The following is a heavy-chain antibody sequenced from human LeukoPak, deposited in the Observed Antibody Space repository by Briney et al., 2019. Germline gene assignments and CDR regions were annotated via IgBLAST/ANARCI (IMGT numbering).Heavy chain of an antibody. J-gene: IGHJ6*03. CDR1: GGSISGSSYY. CDR2: IYYSGSI. CDR3: AMSRDYYYYYMDV. V-gene: IGHV4-39*01. Sequence: SETLSLTCTVSGGSISGSSYYWGWIRQPPGKGLEWIGSIYYSGSIYYNPSLKSRVTISVDTSKNQFSLKLSSVTAADTAVYYCAMSRDYYYYYMDVWGKGTTVTVSS.